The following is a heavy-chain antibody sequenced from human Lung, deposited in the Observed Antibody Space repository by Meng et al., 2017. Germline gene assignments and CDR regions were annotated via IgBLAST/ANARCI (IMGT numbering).Heavy chain of an antibody. D-gene: IGHD1-1*01. CDR2: ISIDGDRT. CDR1: GFTFINSA. Sequence: GESLKISCSVSGFTFINSAMSWVRQASGKGLEWVSGISIDGDRTYYVDSVKGRFTISRDNSKNTVYLQMNSLRGEDTAVYFCAKEEVPNDYWGQGTLVTVSS. J-gene: IGHJ4*02. CDR3: AKEEVPNDY. V-gene: IGHV3-23*01.